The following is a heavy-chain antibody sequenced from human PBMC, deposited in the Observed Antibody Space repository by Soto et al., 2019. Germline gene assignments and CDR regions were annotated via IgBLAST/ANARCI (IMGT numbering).Heavy chain of an antibody. CDR2: INPSGGST. Sequence: GASVKVSCKASGYTFTSYYMHWVRQAPGQGLEWVGIINPSGGSTSYAQKFQGRVTMTRDTSTSTVYMELSSLRSEDTAVYYCAKYIQDSSSWYYFDYWGQGTLVTVSS. J-gene: IGHJ4*02. D-gene: IGHD6-13*01. CDR1: GYTFTSYY. CDR3: AKYIQDSSSWYYFDY. V-gene: IGHV1-46*01.